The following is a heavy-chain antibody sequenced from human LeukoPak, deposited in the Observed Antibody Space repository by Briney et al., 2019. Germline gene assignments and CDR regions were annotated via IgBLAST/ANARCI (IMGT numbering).Heavy chain of an antibody. V-gene: IGHV3-48*01. Sequence: PGGSLRLSCAASGFTFSSYSMNWVRQAPGKGLEWVSYISSSSSTIYYADSVKGRFTISRDNAKNSLYLQMNSLRAEDTAVYYCARTFFPAAIVPDAFDIWGQGTMVTVSS. J-gene: IGHJ3*02. CDR3: ARTFFPAAIVPDAFDI. D-gene: IGHD2-2*01. CDR2: ISSSSSTI. CDR1: GFTFSSYS.